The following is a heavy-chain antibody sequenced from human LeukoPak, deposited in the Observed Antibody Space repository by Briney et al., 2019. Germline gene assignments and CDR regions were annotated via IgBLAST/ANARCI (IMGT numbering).Heavy chain of an antibody. J-gene: IGHJ4*02. V-gene: IGHV3-23*01. CDR1: GFTFSSYG. CDR3: AKDLGYCSVGSCYSEGY. D-gene: IGHD2-15*01. CDR2: ITTSGGST. Sequence: DPGGSLRLSCAASGFTFSSYGMSWVRQAPGKGLEWVSGITTSGGSTDYADSVKGRFTISRDNSKNTLYLQMNSLRAEDTAVYYCAKDLGYCSVGSCYSEGYWGQGTLVTVSS.